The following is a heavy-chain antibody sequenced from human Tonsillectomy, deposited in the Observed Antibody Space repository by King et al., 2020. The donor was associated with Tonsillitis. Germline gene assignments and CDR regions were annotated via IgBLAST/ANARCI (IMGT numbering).Heavy chain of an antibody. CDR1: AFTFSSYS. J-gene: IGHJ3*02. CDR2: ISNDGNKK. D-gene: IGHD2-15*01. Sequence: VHLVESGGGVVQPGRSLRLSCAASAFTFSSYSMHWVRQAPGKGLEWVAVISNDGNKKSYADSVKGRFTISRDNSKNTLFLQMNSLRPEDTAVYYCAREVGYCSDGSCYGLDAFDIWGQGTMVTVSS. CDR3: AREVGYCSDGSCYGLDAFDI. V-gene: IGHV3-30-3*01.